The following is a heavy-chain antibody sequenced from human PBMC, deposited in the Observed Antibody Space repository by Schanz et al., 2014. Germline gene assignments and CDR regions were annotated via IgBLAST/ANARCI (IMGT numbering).Heavy chain of an antibody. CDR2: ISDSSSYI. V-gene: IGHV3-21*01. CDR3: ARDRQQLVGRIGYYYGMDV. Sequence: EVQLVESGGGLVKPGGSLRLSCGASGFTFSDYSMNWVRQAPGKGLEWVSSISDSSSYIYYADSVKGRFTISRDNAKNTLYLQMNSLRAEDTAVYYCARDRQQLVGRIGYYYGMDVWGQGTTVTVSS. D-gene: IGHD6-13*01. J-gene: IGHJ6*02. CDR1: GFTFSDYS.